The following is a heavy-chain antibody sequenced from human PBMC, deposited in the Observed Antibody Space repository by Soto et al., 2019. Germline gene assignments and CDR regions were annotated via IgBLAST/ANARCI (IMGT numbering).Heavy chain of an antibody. J-gene: IGHJ4*02. CDR2: INDDGIST. D-gene: IGHD1-1*01. V-gene: IGHV3-74*01. Sequence: GGSLRLSCVASGFIVSSNQMSWVRQAPGKGLEWVSRINDDGISTNYADSVKGRFTISRDNAKNTLYLQMNALRVEDTAVYYCTRGPRSTSTGTGAFWGQGTLVTVSS. CDR1: GFIVSSNQ. CDR3: TRGPRSTSTGTGAF.